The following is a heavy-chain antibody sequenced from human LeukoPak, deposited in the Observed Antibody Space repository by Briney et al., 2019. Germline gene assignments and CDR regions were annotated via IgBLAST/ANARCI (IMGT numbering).Heavy chain of an antibody. Sequence: GGSLRLSRAASGFTFSSYAMHWVRQAPGRGLEYVSGITNSGDSTFYADSVRGRFTISRDNSHNTLYLQMGSLRGEDMAVYYCARVQNRGTYDYWGQGTLVTVSS. J-gene: IGHJ4*02. CDR3: ARVQNRGTYDY. V-gene: IGHV3-64*02. CDR1: GFTFSSYA. CDR2: ITNSGDST.